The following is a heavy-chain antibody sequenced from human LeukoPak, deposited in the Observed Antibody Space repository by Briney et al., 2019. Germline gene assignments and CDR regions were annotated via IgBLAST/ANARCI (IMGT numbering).Heavy chain of an antibody. CDR2: IKQDGSEK. D-gene: IGHD5-24*01. CDR1: GFTFSSYW. CDR3: ARDIEYYFDY. Sequence: GGSLRLSCAASGFTFSSYWMSWVRQARGKWLEWVANIKQDGSEKYYVDSVKGRFTISRDNAKNLLYLQMNSLRAEDTAVYYCARDIEYYFDYWGQGTLVTVSS. J-gene: IGHJ4*02. V-gene: IGHV3-7*01.